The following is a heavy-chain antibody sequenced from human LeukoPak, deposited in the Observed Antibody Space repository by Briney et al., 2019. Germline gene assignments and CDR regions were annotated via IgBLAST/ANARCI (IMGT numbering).Heavy chain of an antibody. J-gene: IGHJ4*02. V-gene: IGHV1-18*01. CDR3: ARDLPYYDILTGYIHDY. Sequence: ASVKVSCKTSGYTFTSYGISWVRQAPGQGLEWMGWISADNGKTNYAQKLQGRVTMTRDTSISTAYMELSRLRSDDTAVYYCARDLPYYDILTGYIHDYWGQGTLVTVSS. CDR1: GYTFTSYG. D-gene: IGHD3-9*01. CDR2: ISADNGKT.